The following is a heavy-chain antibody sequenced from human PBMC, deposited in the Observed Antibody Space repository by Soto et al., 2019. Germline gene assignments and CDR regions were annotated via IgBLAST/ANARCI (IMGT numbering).Heavy chain of an antibody. D-gene: IGHD6-6*01. CDR3: ARGGSSSANGVDV. Sequence: EVKLVESGGDLLQPGGSLRLSCAAAGFTFSTYSMNWVRQAPGKGLEWVSYISSRSYTIYYVDSVKGRFTISRENGKNALYLQIKSLRHEDTAVYYCARGGSSSANGVDVWGQATRVTVSS. J-gene: IGHJ6*02. CDR2: ISSRSYTI. V-gene: IGHV3-48*02. CDR1: GFTFSTYS.